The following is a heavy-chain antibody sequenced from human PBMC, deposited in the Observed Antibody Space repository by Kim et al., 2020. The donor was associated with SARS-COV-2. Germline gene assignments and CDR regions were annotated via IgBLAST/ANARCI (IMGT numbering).Heavy chain of an antibody. CDR2: IYPGDSDT. V-gene: IGHV5-51*01. Sequence: GESLKISCRGSGYSFTSYWIAWVRQMPGKGLEWMGIIYPGDSDTRYSPSFQGQVTISADKSISTAYLQWSSLKASDTAMYYCARRRGVGRYSYQNSAPFDYWGQGTLVTVSS. CDR3: ARRRGVGRYSYQNSAPFDY. CDR1: GYSFTSYW. J-gene: IGHJ4*02. D-gene: IGHD5-18*01.